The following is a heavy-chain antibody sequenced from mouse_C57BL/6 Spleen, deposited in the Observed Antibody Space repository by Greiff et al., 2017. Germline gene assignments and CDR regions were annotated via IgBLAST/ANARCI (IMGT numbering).Heavy chain of an antibody. D-gene: IGHD2-2*01. Sequence: QVQLQQSGAELVRPGTSVKVSCKASGYAFTNYLIEWVKQRPGQGLEWIGVINPGSGGTNYNEKFKGKATLTADKSSSTAYMQLSRLTSEDSAVYFCARSRVTTKWYFDVWGTGTTVTVSS. V-gene: IGHV1-54*01. CDR3: ARSRVTTKWYFDV. J-gene: IGHJ1*03. CDR1: GYAFTNYL. CDR2: INPGSGGT.